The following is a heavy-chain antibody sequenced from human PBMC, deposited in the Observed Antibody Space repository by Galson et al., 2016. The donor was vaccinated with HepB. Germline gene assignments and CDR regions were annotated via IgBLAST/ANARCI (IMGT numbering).Heavy chain of an antibody. CDR3: ARGLTLDY. CDR2: INHSGST. CDR1: GGSLSGHY. J-gene: IGHJ4*02. Sequence: ETLSLTCAVYGGSLSGHYWSWIRQPPGKGLEWIGEINHSGSTNYNSSLKSRVTISVDTSKNQFSLKLSSVTATDTAIYYCARGLTLDYWGQGTLATVSS. V-gene: IGHV4-34*01.